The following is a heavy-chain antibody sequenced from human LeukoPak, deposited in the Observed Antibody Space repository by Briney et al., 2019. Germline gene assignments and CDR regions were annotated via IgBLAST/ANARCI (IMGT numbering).Heavy chain of an antibody. CDR2: ISGSGSTI. V-gene: IGHV3-48*03. Sequence: GGSLRLSCAASGFTFSSYEMNWVRQAPGKGLEWVSYISGSGSTIYYADSVKGRFTISRDNAKNSLYLQMNSLRAEDTAVYYCARSLDSEYFQHWGQGTLVTVSS. CDR1: GFTFSSYE. CDR3: ARSLDSEYFQH. J-gene: IGHJ1*01.